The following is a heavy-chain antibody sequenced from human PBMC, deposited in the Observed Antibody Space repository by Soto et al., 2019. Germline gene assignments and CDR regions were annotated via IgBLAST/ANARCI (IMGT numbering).Heavy chain of an antibody. CDR1: GYTFTGYY. CDR2: INPNSGGT. D-gene: IGHD2-2*01. Sequence: ASVKVSCKASGYTFTGYYMHWVRQAPGQGLEWMGWINPNSGGTNYAQKFQGRVTMTRDTSISTAYMELSRLRSDDTAVYYCARSLWHYQLPSGSFDYWGQGTLVTVSS. J-gene: IGHJ4*02. V-gene: IGHV1-2*02. CDR3: ARSLWHYQLPSGSFDY.